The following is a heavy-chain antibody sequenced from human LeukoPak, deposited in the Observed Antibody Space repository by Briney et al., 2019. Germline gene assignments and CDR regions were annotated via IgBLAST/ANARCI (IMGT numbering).Heavy chain of an antibody. J-gene: IGHJ3*02. CDR1: GYTFTSYY. V-gene: IGHV1-46*01. CDR2: INPSGGTT. D-gene: IGHD2-15*01. CDR3: ARVVVPATRLDAFDI. Sequence: ASVKVSCKASGYTFTSYYMHWVRQAPGQGLEYMGIINPSGGTTTYAQKFQGRVTMTRDTSTSTVYMELSSLRSEDTAVYYCARVVVPATRLDAFDIWGQGSMVTVSS.